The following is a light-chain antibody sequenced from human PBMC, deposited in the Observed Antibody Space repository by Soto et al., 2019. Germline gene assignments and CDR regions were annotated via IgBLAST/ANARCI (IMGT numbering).Light chain of an antibody. CDR3: QQRSNWPPTDT. Sequence: EIVLTQSPGTLSLSPGERATLSCRASQSVSSSYLAWYQQKPGQAPRLLIYDASNRATGIPARFSGSGSGTDFTLTISSLEPEDFAVYYCQQRSNWPPTDTFGQGTKLEIK. J-gene: IGKJ2*01. V-gene: IGKV3D-20*02. CDR2: DAS. CDR1: QSVSSSY.